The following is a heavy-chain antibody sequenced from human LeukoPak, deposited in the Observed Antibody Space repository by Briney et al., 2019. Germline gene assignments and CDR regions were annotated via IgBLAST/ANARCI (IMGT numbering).Heavy chain of an antibody. V-gene: IGHV1-3*04. Sequence: ASEKVSCKASGYTFTDYVIHWVRQAPGQRLEWMGWISTGSANRKYSQKFQGRVTFTRDTSASIVYMDLSSLRSEDTALYYCARNRGSYLVPYWGQGTLVTVSS. CDR3: ARNRGSYLVPY. CDR2: ISTGSANR. J-gene: IGHJ4*02. D-gene: IGHD1-26*01. CDR1: GYTFTDYV.